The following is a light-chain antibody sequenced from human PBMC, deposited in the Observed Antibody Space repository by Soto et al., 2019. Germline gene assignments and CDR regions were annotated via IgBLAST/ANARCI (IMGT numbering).Light chain of an antibody. J-gene: IGLJ2*01. V-gene: IGLV2-14*03. CDR2: DVS. Sequence: QSVLTQPASVSGSPGQSITISCTGTSSDVGGYNYVSWYQHHPGKAPKLMIYDVSNRPSGVSNRFSGSKSGNTASLTISGLQAEDEADYYCSSYTSSSTPVFGGGTKLTVL. CDR1: SSDVGGYNY. CDR3: SSYTSSSTPV.